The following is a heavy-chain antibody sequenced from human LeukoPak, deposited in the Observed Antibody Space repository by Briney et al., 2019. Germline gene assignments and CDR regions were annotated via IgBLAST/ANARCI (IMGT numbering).Heavy chain of an antibody. D-gene: IGHD6-13*01. CDR3: ARAAAGRAYYHYGMDV. CDR1: GFAFRSDD. Sequence: GGSLRLSCAAFGFAFRSDDMNWVRQAPGKGLEWVSILDSDGSPSYADSVKGRFTISRDNSKDTLDLQMNSLRAEDTAVYYCARAAAGRAYYHYGMDVWGQGTTVTVSS. J-gene: IGHJ6*02. V-gene: IGHV3-53*01. CDR2: LDSDGSP.